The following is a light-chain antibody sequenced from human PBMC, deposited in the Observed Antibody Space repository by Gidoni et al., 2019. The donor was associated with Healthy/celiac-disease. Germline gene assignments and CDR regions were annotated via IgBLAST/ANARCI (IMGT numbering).Light chain of an antibody. CDR3: MRNLQTLT. CDR2: SGS. CDR1: QGLLHSNGYNY. J-gene: IGKJ4*01. V-gene: IGKV2-28*01. Sequence: DIVMTQSPFSLPVTPGEPASISCRSSQGLLHSNGYNYLHRYPQKPGQCPQILVYSGSNRGSGVPDRFSGSGSDTDFTLRISRVEAEDVEVYYCMRNLQTLTFGGGTKVEIK.